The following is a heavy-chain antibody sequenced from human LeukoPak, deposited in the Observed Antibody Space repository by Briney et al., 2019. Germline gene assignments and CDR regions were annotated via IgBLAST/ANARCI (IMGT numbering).Heavy chain of an antibody. D-gene: IGHD3-22*01. J-gene: IGHJ3*02. CDR1: GFTVSSNY. CDR3: ARDKGIVVVITGDTDAFDI. Sequence: GGSLRLSCAASGFTVSSNYMSWVRQAPGKGLEWVANIKQDGSEKYYVDSVKGRFTISRDNAKNSLYLQMNSLRAEDTAVYYCARDKGIVVVITGDTDAFDIWGQGTMVTVSS. V-gene: IGHV3-7*01. CDR2: IKQDGSEK.